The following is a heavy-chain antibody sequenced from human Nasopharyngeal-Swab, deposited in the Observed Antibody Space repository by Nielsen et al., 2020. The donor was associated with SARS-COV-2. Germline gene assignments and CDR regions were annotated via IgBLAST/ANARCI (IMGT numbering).Heavy chain of an antibody. Sequence: GGSLRLSCAASGFTFSSYAMNWVRQAPGKGLEWVSAISGSGGSTYYADSMKGRFTISRDNSKNTLYLQMNSLRAGDTAVYYCARANTYYFQSGGSSHFDYWGQGTLVTVSS. CDR1: GFTFSSYA. CDR2: ISGSGGST. V-gene: IGHV3-23*01. J-gene: IGHJ4*02. D-gene: IGHD3-22*01. CDR3: ARANTYYFQSGGSSHFDY.